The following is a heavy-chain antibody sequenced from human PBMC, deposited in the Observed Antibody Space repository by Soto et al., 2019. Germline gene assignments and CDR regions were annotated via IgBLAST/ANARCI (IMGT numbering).Heavy chain of an antibody. CDR1: GFTFSSYA. V-gene: IGHV3-23*01. D-gene: IGHD3-22*01. Sequence: EVQLLESGGGLVQPGGSLRLSCAASGFTFSSYAMSWVRQAPGKGLEWVSAISGSGGSTYYADSVKGRFTISRDNSKNTVYLQMNSLRAEDTGVYYCATLPRRLVVITHLSYWGQGTLGTVSS. CDR2: ISGSGGST. J-gene: IGHJ4*02. CDR3: ATLPRRLVVITHLSY.